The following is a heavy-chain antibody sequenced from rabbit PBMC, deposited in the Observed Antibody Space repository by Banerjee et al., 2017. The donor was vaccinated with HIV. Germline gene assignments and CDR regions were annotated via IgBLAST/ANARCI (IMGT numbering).Heavy chain of an antibody. CDR3: ARDLAGVIGWNFNF. V-gene: IGHV1S45*01. D-gene: IGHD4-1*01. CDR1: GFSFSSSYW. CDR2: IVAGSDGLT. J-gene: IGHJ6*01. Sequence: QQQLVESGGDLVKPEGSLTLTCTASGFSFSSSYWICWVRQAPRKGLEWIACIVAGSDGLTYYANWAKGRFTISKTSSTTVTLQMTSLTAADTATYFCARDLAGVIGWNFNFWGPGTLVTVS.